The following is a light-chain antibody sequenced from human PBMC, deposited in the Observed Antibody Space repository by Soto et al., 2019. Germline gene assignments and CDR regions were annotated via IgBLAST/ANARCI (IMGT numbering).Light chain of an antibody. Sequence: EIVLTQSPGTLSLSPGERATLSCRAGQSVSSSYLAWYQQKPGQAPRLLIYGASSRATGIPDRFSGSGSGTDFTLTISRLEPEDFAVYYCHQYGSSPWTFGQGTNVEIK. CDR3: HQYGSSPWT. J-gene: IGKJ1*01. V-gene: IGKV3-20*01. CDR1: QSVSSSY. CDR2: GAS.